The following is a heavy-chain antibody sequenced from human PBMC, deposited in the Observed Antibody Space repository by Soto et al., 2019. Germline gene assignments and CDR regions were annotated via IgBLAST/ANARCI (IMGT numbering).Heavy chain of an antibody. Sequence: QITLKESGPTLVKPTQTLTLTCTFSGFSLSTSGVGVGWIRQPPGKALEWLALIYWDDDKRYSPSLKSRLTSTKDTSKNQVVLTMTNMDPVDTATDYCAHSRYYGSGTQTFDPWGQGTLVTVSS. CDR3: AHSRYYGSGTQTFDP. D-gene: IGHD3-10*01. J-gene: IGHJ5*02. CDR2: IYWDDDK. CDR1: GFSLSTSGVG. V-gene: IGHV2-5*02.